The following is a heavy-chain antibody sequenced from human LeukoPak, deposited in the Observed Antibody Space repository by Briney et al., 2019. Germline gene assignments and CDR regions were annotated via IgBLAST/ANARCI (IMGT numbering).Heavy chain of an antibody. CDR3: ALDYSGSGSYYRDY. CDR2: LFTGNSA. V-gene: IGHV3-66*01. Sequence: GGSLRLSCAASGITVSSNFMYWVRQAPGKGLQFVSVLFTGNSAYYADSVKGRFTISRDNSNNTLYLQMDSLRVEDTAVYYCALDYSGSGSYYRDYWGQGILVTVSS. J-gene: IGHJ4*02. CDR1: GITVSSNF. D-gene: IGHD3-10*01.